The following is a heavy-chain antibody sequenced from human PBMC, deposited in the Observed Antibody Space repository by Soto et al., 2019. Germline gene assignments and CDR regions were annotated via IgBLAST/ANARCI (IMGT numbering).Heavy chain of an antibody. CDR3: AKDLGTYGGIVGATFPDY. CDR1: GFTFSSYG. CDR2: ISYDGSNE. Sequence: GGSLRLSCAASGFTFSSYGMHWVRQAPGKGLEWVAVISYDGSNEYYADSVKGRFSISRDNSKNTLYLQMNSLRAEDTAVYYCAKDLGTYGGIVGATFPDYWGQGTLVTVSS. J-gene: IGHJ4*02. D-gene: IGHD1-26*01. V-gene: IGHV3-30*18.